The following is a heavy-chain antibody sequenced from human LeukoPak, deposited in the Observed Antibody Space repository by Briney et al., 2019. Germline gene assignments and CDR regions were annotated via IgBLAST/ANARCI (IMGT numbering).Heavy chain of an antibody. CDR2: ISSTSGYI. J-gene: IGHJ4*02. V-gene: IGHV3-21*01. CDR1: EFTFSGYT. Sequence: GGSLRLSCSASEFTFSGYTMNWVRHAPGKGMELVSSISSTSGYIYYADSLKGRFTISKDNAKNSQCLQMNSPRTQDTRAYYCARGRGGNYFDYWGERTLVTVSS. CDR3: ARGRGGNYFDY. D-gene: IGHD3-10*01.